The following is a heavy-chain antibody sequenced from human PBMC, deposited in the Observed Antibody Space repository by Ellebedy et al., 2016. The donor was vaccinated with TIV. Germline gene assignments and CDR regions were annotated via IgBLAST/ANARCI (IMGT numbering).Heavy chain of an antibody. CDR1: GDSVSTDIG. CDR3: ARGWFGSGMGV. V-gene: IGHV6-1*01. D-gene: IGHD3-16*01. Sequence: SQTLSLTCVISGDSVSTDIGWNWIRQSPSRGLEWLGRTYYRSKWNNDYAVSLKSRITINPDTSKNQFSLQLNSLTPEETAVYYCARGWFGSGMGVWGQGTTVTVSS. J-gene: IGHJ6*02. CDR2: TYYRSKWNN.